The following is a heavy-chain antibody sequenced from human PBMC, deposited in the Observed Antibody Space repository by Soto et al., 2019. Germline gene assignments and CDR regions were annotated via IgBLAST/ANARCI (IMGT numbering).Heavy chain of an antibody. CDR1: GGTFSSYA. CDR2: IIPIFGTG. Sequence: SVKVSCKASGGTFSSYAISWVGQAPGQVLEWMGGIIPIFGTGNYAQKFQGRVTITADKSTSTAYMELSSLRSEDTAVYYCARGDYYDSSGYFYYFEYWGQGTMVTVSS. V-gene: IGHV1-69*06. CDR3: ARGDYYDSSGYFYYFEY. J-gene: IGHJ4*02. D-gene: IGHD3-22*01.